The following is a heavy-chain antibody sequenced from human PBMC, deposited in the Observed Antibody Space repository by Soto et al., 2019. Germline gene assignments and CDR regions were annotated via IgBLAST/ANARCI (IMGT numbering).Heavy chain of an antibody. J-gene: IGHJ4*02. CDR3: AKASSGPYSSSSKTNYFDY. CDR1: GFTFSSYA. V-gene: IGHV3-23*01. CDR2: ISGSGGST. Sequence: PGGSLRLSCAASGFTFSSYAMSWVRQAPGKGLEWVSAISGSGGSTYYADSVKGRFTISRDNSKNTLYLQMNSLRAEDTAVYYCAKASSGPYSSSSKTNYFDYWGQGTLVTVSS. D-gene: IGHD6-6*01.